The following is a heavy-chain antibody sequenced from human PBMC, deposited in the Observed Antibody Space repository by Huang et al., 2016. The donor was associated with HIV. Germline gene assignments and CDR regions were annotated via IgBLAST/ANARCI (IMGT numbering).Heavy chain of an antibody. J-gene: IGHJ3*02. CDR1: GYPFTSYG. Sequence: QIQLMQSGPELKQPGASVKVSCKASGYPFTSYGITWVGQAPGQGPEWMGWFSASGGNTEYAQKFQGRVTLTTDTSTNIAYMEVRSLRSDDTAKYYCARDPKYHRIGYYRQRRGIDIWGQGTMVIVSS. V-gene: IGHV1-18*01. CDR2: FSASGGNT. D-gene: IGHD3-22*01. CDR3: ARDPKYHRIGYYRQRRGIDI.